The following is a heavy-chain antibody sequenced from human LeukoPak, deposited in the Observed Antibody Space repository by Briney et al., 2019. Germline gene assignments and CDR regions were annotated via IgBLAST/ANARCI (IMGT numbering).Heavy chain of an antibody. Sequence: EASVKVSCKASGYTFTSYDINWVRQATGRGLEWMGWMNPNSGNTGYAQKLQGRVTMTRNTSISTAYMELSSLRSEDTAVYYCARLATVVTPGTWGQGTLVTVSS. CDR3: ARLATVVTPGT. CDR1: GYTFTSYD. J-gene: IGHJ5*02. CDR2: MNPNSGNT. V-gene: IGHV1-8*01. D-gene: IGHD4-23*01.